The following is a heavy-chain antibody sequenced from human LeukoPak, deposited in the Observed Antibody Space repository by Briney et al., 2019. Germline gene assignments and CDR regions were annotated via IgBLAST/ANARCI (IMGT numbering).Heavy chain of an antibody. CDR1: GGSFSGYY. Sequence: SETLSLTCAVYGGSFSGYYWGWIRQPPGKGLEWIGEINHSGSTNYNPSLKSRVTISVDTSKNQFSLKLSSVTAADTAVYYCARVNPYSSSWYSVLPLDTINWFDPWGQGTLVTVSS. CDR2: INHSGST. CDR3: ARVNPYSSSWYSVLPLDTINWFDP. J-gene: IGHJ5*02. V-gene: IGHV4-34*01. D-gene: IGHD6-13*01.